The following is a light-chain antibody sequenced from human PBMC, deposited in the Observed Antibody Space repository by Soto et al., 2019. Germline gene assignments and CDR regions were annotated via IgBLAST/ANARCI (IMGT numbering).Light chain of an antibody. CDR3: QQTSAFPRT. CDR2: GAS. CDR1: RDISNS. J-gene: IGKJ1*01. Sequence: DIQMTKSPSSVSASVGSRVTITCRASRDISNSLAWYQQTPGKAPKLLLRGASSLHRGVPSRFSGGGAGTEFTLTISSLQPEDFATYYCQQTSAFPRTFGQGTKVDIK. V-gene: IGKV1-12*01.